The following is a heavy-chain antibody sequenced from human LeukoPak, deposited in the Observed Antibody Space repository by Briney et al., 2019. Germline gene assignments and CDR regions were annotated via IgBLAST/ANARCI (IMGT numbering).Heavy chain of an antibody. Sequence: GSSVKVSCRASGGTFSSYAISWVRQAPGQGLEWMGGIIPIFGTANYAQKFQGRVTITADESTSTAYMELSSLRSEDTAVYYCARALTHDSSGSDAFDIWGQGTMVTVSS. J-gene: IGHJ3*02. CDR2: IIPIFGTA. CDR3: ARALTHDSSGSDAFDI. V-gene: IGHV1-69*01. CDR1: GGTFSSYA. D-gene: IGHD3-22*01.